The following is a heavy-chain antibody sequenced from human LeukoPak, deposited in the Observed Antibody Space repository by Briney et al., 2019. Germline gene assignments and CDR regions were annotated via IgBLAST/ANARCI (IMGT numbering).Heavy chain of an antibody. D-gene: IGHD4-23*01. CDR2: INPSGGST. Sequence: ASVKVSCKASGYTFTSYYMHWLRQAPGQGLEWMGIINPSGGSTSYAQKFQGRVTMTRDTSTSTVYMELSSLRSEDTAVYYCARPRWGTYGGNSDEALEYWGQGTLVTVSS. J-gene: IGHJ4*02. CDR1: GYTFTSYY. V-gene: IGHV1-46*01. CDR3: ARPRWGTYGGNSDEALEY.